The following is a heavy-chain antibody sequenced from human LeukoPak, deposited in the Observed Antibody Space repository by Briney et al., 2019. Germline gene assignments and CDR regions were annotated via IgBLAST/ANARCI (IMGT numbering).Heavy chain of an antibody. CDR2: INPNTGDT. Sequence: APVKVSCKASGYTFTDYYIHWVRQAPGQGVEWGAYINPNTGDTNYAQKFQDRVTVTSDTSISTAYMELGRLASDDTAVYYCARGHYLLSLHIWGQGTLVTVSS. D-gene: IGHD2/OR15-2a*01. V-gene: IGHV1-2*02. CDR3: ARGHYLLSLHI. CDR1: GYTFTDYY. J-gene: IGHJ4*02.